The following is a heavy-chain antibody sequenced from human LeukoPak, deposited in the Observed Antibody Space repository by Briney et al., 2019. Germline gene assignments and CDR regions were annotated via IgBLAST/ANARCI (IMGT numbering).Heavy chain of an antibody. J-gene: IGHJ4*02. Sequence: GGSLRLSCAASGFTFSDYNMNWVRQAPGKGLEWVANIKQDGSEKYYVDSVKGRFTISRDNAKNSLYLQMNSLRAEDTAVYYCARYVDQYYFDYWGQGTLVTVSS. CDR3: ARYVDQYYFDY. CDR1: GFTFSDYN. V-gene: IGHV3-7*01. CDR2: IKQDGSEK. D-gene: IGHD2-2*01.